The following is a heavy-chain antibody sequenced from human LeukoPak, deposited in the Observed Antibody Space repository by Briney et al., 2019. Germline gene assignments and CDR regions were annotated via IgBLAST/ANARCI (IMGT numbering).Heavy chain of an antibody. CDR3: AKRGPRGADYYDSSGYDY. CDR2: ISYDGSNK. CDR1: GFTFSSYA. Sequence: PGGSLRLSCAASGFTFSSYAMHWVRQAPGKGLEWVAVISYDGSNKYYADSVKGRFTISRDNSKNTLYLQMNSLRAEDTAVYYCAKRGPRGADYYDSSGYDYWGQGTLVTVSS. D-gene: IGHD3-22*01. J-gene: IGHJ4*02. V-gene: IGHV3-30-3*02.